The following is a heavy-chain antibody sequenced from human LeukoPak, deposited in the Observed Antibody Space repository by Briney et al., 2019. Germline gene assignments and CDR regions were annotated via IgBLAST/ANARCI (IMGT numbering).Heavy chain of an antibody. D-gene: IGHD3-3*01. CDR2: ISYDGSNK. CDR3: AKASYDFWSGYYRSYYYYYYMDV. J-gene: IGHJ6*03. Sequence: GGSLRLSCAASGFTFSSYGMHWVRQAPGKGLEWVAVISYDGSNKYYADSVKGRFTISRDNSKNTLYLQMNSLRAEDTAVYYCAKASYDFWSGYYRSYYYYYYMDVWGKGTTVTVSS. CDR1: GFTFSSYG. V-gene: IGHV3-30*18.